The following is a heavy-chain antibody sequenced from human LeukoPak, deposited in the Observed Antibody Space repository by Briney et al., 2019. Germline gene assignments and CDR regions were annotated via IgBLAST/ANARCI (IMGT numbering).Heavy chain of an antibody. J-gene: IGHJ4*02. CDR3: ARIFIRNGYSSYFDC. CDR1: GFSISSGHY. Sequence: SETLSLTCTVSGFSISSGHYWGWVRQPPGAGLEWIGSVYQSGTTYYNPSLKSRFTTSVDMSKNQFSLRLRPVTAADTAAYYCARIFIRNGYSSYFDCWGQGTLVTVSS. V-gene: IGHV4-38-2*02. D-gene: IGHD5-18*01. CDR2: VYQSGTT.